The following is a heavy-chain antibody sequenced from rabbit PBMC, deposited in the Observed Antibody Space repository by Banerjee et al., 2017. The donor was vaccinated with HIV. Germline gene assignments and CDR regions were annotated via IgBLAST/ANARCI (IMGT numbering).Heavy chain of an antibody. CDR2: IYTGNGNT. Sequence: QEQLVESGGGLVKPGASLTLTCTASGFSFSSSYDMCWVRQAPGKGLEWIGCIYTGNGNTHYASWAKGRFTISKTSSTTVTLQMTSLTAADTATYFCARDAGSYAYIDGYFNLWGPGTLVTVS. CDR3: ARDAGSYAYIDGYFNL. V-gene: IGHV1S45*01. J-gene: IGHJ4*01. D-gene: IGHD6-1*01. CDR1: GFSFSSSYD.